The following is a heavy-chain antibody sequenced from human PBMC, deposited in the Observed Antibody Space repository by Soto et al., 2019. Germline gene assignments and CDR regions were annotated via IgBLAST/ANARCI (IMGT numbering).Heavy chain of an antibody. D-gene: IGHD2-2*01. J-gene: IGHJ4*02. CDR1: GFSLSTSGMC. CDR2: IDWDDDK. V-gene: IGHV2-70*11. CDR3: ARQIHGSNPFEY. Sequence: SGPTLVNPTQTLTLTCTFSGFSLSTSGMCVNWIRQPPGRALEWLARIDWDDDKYYGTSLKTRLTISKDTSKNQVVLTMTNMDPVDTATYYCARQIHGSNPFEYWGLGILVTVSS.